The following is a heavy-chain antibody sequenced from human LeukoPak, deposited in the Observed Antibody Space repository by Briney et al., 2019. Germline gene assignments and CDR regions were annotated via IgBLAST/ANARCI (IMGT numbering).Heavy chain of an antibody. CDR2: IHHSGST. CDR1: GGSINSYY. Sequence: PSETLSLTCTVSGGSINSYYWSWVRQPPGKGLEWIGYIHHSGSTNYNPSLKSRVTMSVDTSKNQFSLKLSSVTAADTAVYYCARGGLDGKQRGYYMDVWGKGTTVTVSS. D-gene: IGHD1/OR15-1a*01. J-gene: IGHJ6*03. CDR3: ARGGLDGKQRGYYMDV. V-gene: IGHV4-59*12.